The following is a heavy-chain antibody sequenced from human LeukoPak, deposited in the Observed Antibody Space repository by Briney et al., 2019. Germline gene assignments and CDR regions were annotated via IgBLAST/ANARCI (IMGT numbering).Heavy chain of an antibody. D-gene: IGHD6-19*01. Sequence: PSETLSLTCAVYGGSFSGYYWSWIRQPPGKGLEWIGEINHSGSTNYNPSLKSRVTISVDTSKNQFSLKLSSVTAADTAVYYCARGKTVAGTIGGVNYWVQGTLVTVSS. CDR3: ARGKTVAGTIGGVNY. CDR1: GGSFSGYY. V-gene: IGHV4-34*01. CDR2: INHSGST. J-gene: IGHJ4*02.